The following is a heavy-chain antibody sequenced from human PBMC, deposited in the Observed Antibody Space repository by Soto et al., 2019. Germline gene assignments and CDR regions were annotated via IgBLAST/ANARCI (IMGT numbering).Heavy chain of an antibody. CDR1: GYTFTSYG. Sequence: ASVKVSCKASGYTFTSYGISWVRQAPGQGLEWMGWISAYNGNTNYAQKLQGRVTMTTDTSTSTAYMELRSLRSDDTAVYYCARDITYYYILTGYPSFDYRGQGTLVTVSA. D-gene: IGHD3-9*01. CDR3: ARDITYYYILTGYPSFDY. V-gene: IGHV1-18*01. CDR2: ISAYNGNT. J-gene: IGHJ4*02.